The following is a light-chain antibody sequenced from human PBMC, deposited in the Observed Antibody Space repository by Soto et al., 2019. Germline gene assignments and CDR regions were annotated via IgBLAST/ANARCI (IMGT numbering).Light chain of an antibody. CDR2: GVS. CDR3: QQYHDWPLT. CDR1: QSLSSH. J-gene: IGKJ4*01. Sequence: EIVMTQSPATLSVSPGERVTLSCRASQSLSSHLAWYQQKPGQAPGLLIYGVSTRATGVPTRFSGSASGTEFTLTISSLLSEDFGVYYCQQYHDWPLTFGGGTKVEIK. V-gene: IGKV3-15*01.